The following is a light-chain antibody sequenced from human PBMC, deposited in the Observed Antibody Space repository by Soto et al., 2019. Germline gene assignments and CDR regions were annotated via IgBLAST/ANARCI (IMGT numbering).Light chain of an antibody. CDR3: SSYTNRNTWV. Sequence: QSVLTQPASVSGSPGQSITISCTGTGSDVGGYSYVSWYQQHPGKAPKLMIYEVTLRPSGVSNRFSGSKSGNTASLTISGLQAEDEADYYCSSYTNRNTWVFSGGTKVTVL. CDR2: EVT. CDR1: GSDVGGYSY. V-gene: IGLV2-14*01. J-gene: IGLJ3*02.